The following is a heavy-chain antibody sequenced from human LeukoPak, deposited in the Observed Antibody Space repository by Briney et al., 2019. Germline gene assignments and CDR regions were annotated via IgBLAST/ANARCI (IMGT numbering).Heavy chain of an antibody. J-gene: IGHJ3*02. V-gene: IGHV4-4*02. CDR3: ARYCSGGSCCEQAFDI. Sequence: SETLSLTCAVSGGSISSSNWWSWVRQPPGKGLEWIGEIYHSGSTNYNPSLKSRVTISVDKSKNQFSLKLSSVTAADTAVYYCARYCSGGSCCEQAFDIWGQGTMVTVSS. CDR2: IYHSGST. CDR1: GGSISSSNW. D-gene: IGHD2-15*01.